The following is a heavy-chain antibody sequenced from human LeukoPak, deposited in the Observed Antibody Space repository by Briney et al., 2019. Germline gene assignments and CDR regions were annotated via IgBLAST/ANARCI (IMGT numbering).Heavy chain of an antibody. Sequence: GGSLRLSCAASGFTFSNAWMSWVRQAPGKGLEWVGRIKSKTDGGTTDYGAPVKGRFTISRDDSKNTLYLQMNSLKTEDTAVYYCTTDRRALLWFGELLLFDYWGQGTLVTVSS. J-gene: IGHJ4*02. D-gene: IGHD3-10*01. CDR2: IKSKTDGGTT. CDR1: GFTFSNAW. V-gene: IGHV3-15*01. CDR3: TTDRRALLWFGELLLFDY.